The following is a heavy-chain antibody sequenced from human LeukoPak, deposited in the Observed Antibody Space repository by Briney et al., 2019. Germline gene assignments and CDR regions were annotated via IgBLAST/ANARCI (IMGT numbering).Heavy chain of an antibody. Sequence: GGSLRLSCAASGFTFSSYAMNWVRQAPGRGLEWVSCISSSSSLIFYSDSVRGRFTISRDNAKNLLYLHMNSLRVEDTAVYYCAKVDRGDYSSSPVPYYNYYMNVWGKGTTVTVSS. J-gene: IGHJ6*03. D-gene: IGHD6-13*01. CDR2: ISSSSSLI. CDR1: GFTFSSYA. CDR3: AKVDRGDYSSSPVPYYNYYMNV. V-gene: IGHV3-21*01.